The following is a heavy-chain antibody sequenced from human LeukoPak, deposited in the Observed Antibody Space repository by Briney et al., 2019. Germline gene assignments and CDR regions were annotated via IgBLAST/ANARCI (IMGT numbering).Heavy chain of an antibody. D-gene: IGHD3-22*01. CDR2: ISGSGGST. Sequence: GGSLRLSCAASGFTFSSYTMSWVRQAPGKGLEWVSAISGSGGSTYYADSVKGRFTISRDNSKNTLYLQMNSLRAEDTAVHYCARAMIVVVITYDYWGQGTLVTVSS. CDR1: GFTFSSYT. V-gene: IGHV3-23*01. J-gene: IGHJ4*02. CDR3: ARAMIVVVITYDY.